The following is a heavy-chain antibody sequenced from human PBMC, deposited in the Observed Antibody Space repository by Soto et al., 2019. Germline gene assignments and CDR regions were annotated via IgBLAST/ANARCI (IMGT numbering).Heavy chain of an antibody. CDR1: GYTFTAYY. J-gene: IGHJ6*02. V-gene: IGHV1-2*02. Sequence: QVQLVQSGAEVKEPGDSVRVSCEASGYTFTAYYIHWVRQAPGQGLEWMGWINPKFGDTTYAQDYQCRVSMTRDMSISTVYMELSRLTSADTAIDYCARNMDYYYGPGSGNGHGFWGQGTTVTVFS. CDR3: ARNMDYYYGPGSGNGHGF. CDR2: INPKFGDT. D-gene: IGHD3-10*01.